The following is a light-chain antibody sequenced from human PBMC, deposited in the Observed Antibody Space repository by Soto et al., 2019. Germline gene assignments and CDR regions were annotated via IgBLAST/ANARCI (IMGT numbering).Light chain of an antibody. V-gene: IGKV1-33*01. J-gene: IGKJ5*01. CDR2: DAS. CDR1: QDIRYY. Sequence: DIQMTKSPSSLSATLGERNSINRGAIQDIRYYLNWYQQKTGQAPKLLIYDASQLETGVPSRFSGRGSGTDFTFTINSLQPEDIGTYYCQHYNSFPITFGQGTRLEIK. CDR3: QHYNSFPIT.